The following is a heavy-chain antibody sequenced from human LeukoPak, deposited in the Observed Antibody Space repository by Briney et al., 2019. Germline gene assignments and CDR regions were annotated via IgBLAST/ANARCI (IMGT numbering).Heavy chain of an antibody. V-gene: IGHV4-59*01. J-gene: IGHJ4*02. Sequence: SETLSLTCTVSGGSISSYYWSWIRQPPGKGLEWIGYIYYSGSTNYDPSLKSRVTISVDTSKNQFSLKLSSVTAADTAVYYCARISSVASVVMDYWGQGTLVTVSS. CDR1: GGSISSYY. CDR2: IYYSGST. D-gene: IGHD4-23*01. CDR3: ARISSVASVVMDY.